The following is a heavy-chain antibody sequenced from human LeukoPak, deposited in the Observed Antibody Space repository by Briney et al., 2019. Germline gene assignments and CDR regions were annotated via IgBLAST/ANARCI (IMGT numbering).Heavy chain of an antibody. CDR1: GFNVSSYY. CDR2: INGADAA. D-gene: IGHD6-13*01. Sequence: GGSLRLSCAASGFNVSSYYMTWIRQAPGKGLEWVSLINGADAAYYAESVRGRFMISRDNLKNTLFLQMNSLRVEDTAVYYCVTSTGQQFIPYDYWGQGTHVTVSS. CDR3: VTSTGQQFIPYDY. V-gene: IGHV3-66*02. J-gene: IGHJ4*02.